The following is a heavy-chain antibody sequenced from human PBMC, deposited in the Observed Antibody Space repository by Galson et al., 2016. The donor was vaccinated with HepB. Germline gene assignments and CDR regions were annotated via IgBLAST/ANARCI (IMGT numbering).Heavy chain of an antibody. V-gene: IGHV3-23*01. CDR2: ISGRGDET. D-gene: IGHD6-6*01. CDR3: AKGGSGSIAINNWFDS. CDR1: GLSFKNYA. J-gene: IGHJ5*01. Sequence: SLRLSCAVSGLSFKNYAMTWVRQAPGKGLEWVSGISGRGDETHYADSVKGRFTVSRDNSQNTLYLQMNSIRGEDTAVYYCAKGGSGSIAINNWFDSWGQGTLVTVSS.